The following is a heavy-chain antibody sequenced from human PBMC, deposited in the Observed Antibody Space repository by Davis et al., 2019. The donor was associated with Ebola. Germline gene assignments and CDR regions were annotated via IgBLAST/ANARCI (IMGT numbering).Heavy chain of an antibody. Sequence: ASVKVSCKASGYTFTTYDINWVRQATGQGLEWMGWMNPDSGNTGYAQKFQGRVTMTRDTSITTAYMELSSLSSDDTAVYYCAKDLGTVTYSSSSGYYYYYGMDVWGQGTTVTVSS. CDR2: MNPDSGNT. V-gene: IGHV1-8*01. CDR3: AKDLGTVTYSSSSGYYYYYGMDV. CDR1: GYTFTTYD. D-gene: IGHD6-6*01. J-gene: IGHJ6*02.